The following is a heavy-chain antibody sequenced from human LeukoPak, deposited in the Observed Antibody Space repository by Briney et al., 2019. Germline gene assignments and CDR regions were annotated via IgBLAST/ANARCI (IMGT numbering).Heavy chain of an antibody. J-gene: IGHJ4*02. Sequence: SETLSLTCTVSGGSISSGGYYWSWIRQPPGKGLEWIGYIYHSGSTYYNPSLKSRVTISVDRSKNQFSLKLSSVTAADTAVYYCASLYDFWSGYLDYWGQGTLVTVSS. CDR1: GGSISSGGYY. CDR3: ASLYDFWSGYLDY. CDR2: IYHSGST. D-gene: IGHD3-3*01. V-gene: IGHV4-30-2*01.